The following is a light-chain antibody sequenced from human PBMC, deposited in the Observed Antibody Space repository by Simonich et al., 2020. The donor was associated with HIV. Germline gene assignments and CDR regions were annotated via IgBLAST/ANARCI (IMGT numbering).Light chain of an antibody. CDR1: KSLLHSDGKPY. Sequence: DIVMTQTPLSLSVTPGQPASISCKSSKSLLHSDGKPYLYWYLQRPGQSPQLLIYEVSNRFSGVPVRFSGSGSGTDFTLTFSSLQAEDVAVYYCQQYYNTPPTFGQGTKVEI. V-gene: IGKV2D-29*02. CDR2: EVS. CDR3: QQYYNTPPT. J-gene: IGKJ1*01.